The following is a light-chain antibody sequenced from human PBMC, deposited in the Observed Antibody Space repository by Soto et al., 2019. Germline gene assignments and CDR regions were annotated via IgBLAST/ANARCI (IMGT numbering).Light chain of an antibody. Sequence: QSALTQPPSVSGAPGQRVAISCTGSSSNIGAEYDVHWYQQLPGTAPKRLIYGDNNRPSGVPDRFSGSKSGTSASLAITGLQPEDEADYYCQSYDSSMTTFVFGNGTKVTV. CDR3: QSYDSSMTTFV. J-gene: IGLJ1*01. CDR1: SSNIGAEYD. CDR2: GDN. V-gene: IGLV1-40*01.